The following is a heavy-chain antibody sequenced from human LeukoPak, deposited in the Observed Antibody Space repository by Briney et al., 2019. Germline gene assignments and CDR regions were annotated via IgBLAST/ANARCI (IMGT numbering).Heavy chain of an antibody. J-gene: IGHJ2*01. D-gene: IGHD2-15*01. Sequence: GYNGATNYAQRLQGRVTITTDTASSTAYMELRSLRSDDTAIYYCAREPRSGGSYTQIYDLWGRGTLVTVSS. CDR3: AREPRSGGSYTQIYDL. V-gene: IGHV1-18*01. CDR2: GYNGAT.